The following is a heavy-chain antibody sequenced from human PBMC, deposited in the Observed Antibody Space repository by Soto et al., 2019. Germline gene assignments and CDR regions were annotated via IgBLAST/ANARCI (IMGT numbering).Heavy chain of an antibody. CDR1: GYTFTRYG. D-gene: IGHD4-17*01. V-gene: IGHV1-18*04. CDR2: ISAYNGNT. CDR3: ARDRGTTVVTRGAFDI. Sequence: ASVKVSCKASGYTFTRYGISWVRQAPGQGLEWMGWISAYNGNTNYAQKLQGRVTMTTDTSTSTAYMELRSLRSDDTAVYYCARDRGTTVVTRGAFDIWGQGTMVTVSS. J-gene: IGHJ3*02.